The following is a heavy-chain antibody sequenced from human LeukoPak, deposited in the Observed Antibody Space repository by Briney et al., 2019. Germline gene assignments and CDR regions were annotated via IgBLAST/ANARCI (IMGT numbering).Heavy chain of an antibody. D-gene: IGHD3-10*01. CDR3: ARGGAIILAY. CDR2: INPAGSEK. CDR1: GFTFSSYW. V-gene: IGHV3-7*05. J-gene: IGHJ4*02. Sequence: PGGSLRLSCAASGFTFSSYWMSWVRQAPGKGLEWVANINPAGSEKYYVDSVKGRFTISRDNAENSLYLQMNSLSAADTAVYYCARGGAIILAYWGQGTLVTVSS.